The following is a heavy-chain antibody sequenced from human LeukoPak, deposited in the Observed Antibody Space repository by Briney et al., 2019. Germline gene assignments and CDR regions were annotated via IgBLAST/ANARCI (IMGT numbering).Heavy chain of an antibody. CDR1: GGSISSYY. D-gene: IGHD3-10*01. V-gene: IGHV4-4*07. CDR2: IYTSGST. CDR3: ARSATMVRGVIRYFDY. Sequence: KPSETLSLTCTVSGGSISSYYWSWIRQPAGKGLEWIGRIYTSGSTNYNPSLKSRVTMSVDTSKNQFSLKLSSVTAADTAVYYCARSATMVRGVIRYFDYWGQGTLVTVSS. J-gene: IGHJ4*02.